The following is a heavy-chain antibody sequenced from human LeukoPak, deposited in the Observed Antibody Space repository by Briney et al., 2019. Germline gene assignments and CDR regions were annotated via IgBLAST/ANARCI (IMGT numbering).Heavy chain of an antibody. J-gene: IGHJ4*02. CDR1: GFTFSSYG. CDR2: ISYDGSNK. D-gene: IGHD3-22*01. CDR3: AKVVNYDRAHY. Sequence: GGSLRLSCAASGFTFSSYGMHWVRQAPGKGLEWVAVISYDGSNKYYADSVKGRFTISRDNSKNTLYLQMNSLRAEDTAVYYCAKVVNYDRAHYWGQGTLVTVSS. V-gene: IGHV3-30*18.